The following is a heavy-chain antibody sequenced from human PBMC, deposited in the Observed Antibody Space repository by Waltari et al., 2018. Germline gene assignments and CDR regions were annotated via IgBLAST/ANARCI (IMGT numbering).Heavy chain of an antibody. Sequence: EVQLVESGGGLVKPGGSLRLSCAASGFTFSSYSMNWVRQAPGKGREWVSSISRSSSYIYYADSVKGRFTISRDNAKNSLYLQMNSLRAEDTAVYYCARVGYSSGGGQSYWGQGTLVTVSS. V-gene: IGHV3-21*01. CDR1: GFTFSSYS. CDR2: ISRSSSYI. J-gene: IGHJ4*02. D-gene: IGHD6-19*01. CDR3: ARVGYSSGGGQSY.